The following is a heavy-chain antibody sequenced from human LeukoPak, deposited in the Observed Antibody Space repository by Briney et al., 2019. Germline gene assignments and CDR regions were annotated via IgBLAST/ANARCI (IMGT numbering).Heavy chain of an antibody. D-gene: IGHD5-24*01. Sequence: SVKVSCKASGYTFTGYYMHWVRQAPGQGLEWMGGIIPIFGTTKYAQKFQGRVTITRDDSTSTAYMELSSLRSDDTAVYYCARMPTNMYYYFYMDVWGKGTTVTVSS. V-gene: IGHV1-69*05. CDR2: IIPIFGTT. CDR1: GYTFTGYY. J-gene: IGHJ6*03. CDR3: ARMPTNMYYYFYMDV.